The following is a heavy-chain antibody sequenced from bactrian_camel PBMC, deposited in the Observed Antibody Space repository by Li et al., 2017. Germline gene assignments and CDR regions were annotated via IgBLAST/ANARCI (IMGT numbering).Heavy chain of an antibody. CDR3: VKQGRYWDFVD. D-gene: IGHD1*01. CDR1: GFDSSGFVFSTWC. CDR2: IDDDSST. Sequence: HVQLVESGGDSVQDGGSLRLSCEASGFDSSGFVFSTWCMGWFRQAPGKKREGIAVIDDDSSTEFADSVKGRFTISRDNDKSALYLQLNNLKPEDTAIYYCVKQGRYWDFVDWGQGTQVTVS. J-gene: IGHJ6*01. V-gene: IGHV3S53*01.